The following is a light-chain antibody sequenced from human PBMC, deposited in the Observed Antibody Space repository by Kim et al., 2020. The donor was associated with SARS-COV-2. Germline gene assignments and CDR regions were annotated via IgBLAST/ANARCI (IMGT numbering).Light chain of an antibody. CDR3: QQYSDFPWT. V-gene: IGKV1-17*01. Sequence: DIQMTQSPSSLSTSVGDRVTITCRASQDIRNNLGWYQHKPGKAPKRLIYAASTLQGGVPSRFSGSGSGKEFTLTISSLQPDDFATYYCQQYSDFPWTFGQGTKVDIK. CDR2: AAS. J-gene: IGKJ1*01. CDR1: QDIRNN.